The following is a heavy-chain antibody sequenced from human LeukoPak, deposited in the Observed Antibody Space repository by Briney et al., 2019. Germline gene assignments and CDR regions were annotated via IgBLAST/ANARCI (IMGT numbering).Heavy chain of an antibody. CDR1: GGSISRSTYH. D-gene: IGHD3-10*01. V-gene: IGHV4-39*01. Sequence: SETLSLTCTVSGGSISRSTYHWDWIRQPPGKGLEWIGSIYYSGSTYYNPSLKSRVTISVDTSKNQFSLKLSSVTAPDTAVYYCATVSMVRGVESDYWGQGTLVTVSS. CDR2: IYYSGST. J-gene: IGHJ4*02. CDR3: ATVSMVRGVESDY.